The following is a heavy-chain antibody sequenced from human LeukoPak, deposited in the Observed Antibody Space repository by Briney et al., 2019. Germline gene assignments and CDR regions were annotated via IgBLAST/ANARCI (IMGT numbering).Heavy chain of an antibody. CDR3: AREKLSFDI. V-gene: IGHV1-8*03. J-gene: IGHJ3*02. CDR1: GYTFTGYY. CDR2: MNPNSGNT. Sequence: ASVKVSCKASGYTFTGYYMHWVRQAPGQGLEWMGWMNPNSGNTGYAQKFQGRVTITRNTSISTAYMELSSLRSEDTAVYYCAREKLSFDIWGQGTMVTVSS.